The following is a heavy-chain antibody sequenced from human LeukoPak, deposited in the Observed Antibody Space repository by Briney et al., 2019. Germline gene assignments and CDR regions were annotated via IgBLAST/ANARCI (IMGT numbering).Heavy chain of an antibody. CDR1: GFTVSSNY. J-gene: IGHJ6*02. D-gene: IGHD6-19*01. CDR2: IYSGGST. CDR3: ARDLGAVAGYYYGMDV. V-gene: IGHV3-66*01. Sequence: PGGSLRLSCAASGFTVSSNYMSWVRQAPGKGLEWVSVIYSGGSTYYADSVKGRFIISRDNSKNTLYLQMNSLRAEDTAVYYCARDLGAVAGYYYGMDVWGQGTTVTVSS.